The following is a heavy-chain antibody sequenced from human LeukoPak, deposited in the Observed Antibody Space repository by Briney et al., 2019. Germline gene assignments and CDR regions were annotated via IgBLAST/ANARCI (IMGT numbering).Heavy chain of an antibody. CDR3: AGGEMATIISLDY. CDR1: GFTFSSYG. V-gene: IGHV3-33*01. D-gene: IGHD5-24*01. J-gene: IGHJ4*02. Sequence: GRSLRLSCAASGFTFSSYGMHWVRQAPGKGLEWVAVIWYDGSNKYYADSVKGRFTISRDNSQNTLYLQMNSLRAEDTAVYYCAGGEMATIISLDYWGQGTLVTVSS. CDR2: IWYDGSNK.